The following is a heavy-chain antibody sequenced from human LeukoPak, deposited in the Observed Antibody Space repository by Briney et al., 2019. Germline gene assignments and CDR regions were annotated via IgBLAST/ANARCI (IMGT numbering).Heavy chain of an antibody. V-gene: IGHV3-48*03. J-gene: IGHJ3*02. CDR1: GFTFSSYE. CDR3: ARVNSGSYFGAFDI. Sequence: PGGSLRLSCAASGFTFSSYEMNWVRQAPGKGLEWVSYISSSVSTIYYADSVKGRFTISRDNAKNSLYLQMNSLRAEDTAVYYCARVNSGSYFGAFDIWGQGTMVTVSS. CDR2: ISSSVSTI. D-gene: IGHD1-26*01.